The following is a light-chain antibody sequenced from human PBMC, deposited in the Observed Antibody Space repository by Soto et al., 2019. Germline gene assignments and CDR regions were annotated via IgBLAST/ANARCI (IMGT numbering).Light chain of an antibody. J-gene: IGLJ2*01. CDR3: AAWDDSLNGVV. V-gene: IGLV1-44*01. Sequence: QSVLTQPPSASGTPGQRVIISCSGSTSNIGSNTVNWYQQLPGTAPKLLIYGNNQRPSGVPDRFSGSKSGTSASLAISGLQSEDEADYYCAAWDDSLNGVVFGGGTKLTVL. CDR1: TSNIGSNT. CDR2: GNN.